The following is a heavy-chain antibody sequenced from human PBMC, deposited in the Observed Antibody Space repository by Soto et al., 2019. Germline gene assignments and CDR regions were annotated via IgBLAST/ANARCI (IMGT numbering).Heavy chain of an antibody. Sequence: QVQLQESGPGLVKPSQTLSLTCTVSGGSISSGDYYWSWIRQPPGKGLEWIGYIYYSGYTFDNPSLKSRLTISVDTSKNQFSLKLSSVTAADTAVYYCARAKYSGAFDIWGQGTMVTVSS. CDR3: ARAKYSGAFDI. V-gene: IGHV4-30-4*01. D-gene: IGHD2-15*01. CDR1: GGSISSGDYY. CDR2: IYYSGYT. J-gene: IGHJ3*02.